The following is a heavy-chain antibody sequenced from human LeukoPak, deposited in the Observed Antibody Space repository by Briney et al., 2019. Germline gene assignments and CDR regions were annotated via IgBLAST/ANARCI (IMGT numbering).Heavy chain of an antibody. J-gene: IGHJ5*02. CDR3: ARSRGESSGFDP. Sequence: GGSLRLSCAASGFTFSSYSMNWVRQAPGRGLEWLSYISTSSSTIYYADSVKGRFTISRDNGRNSLYLQMNNLKDEDTSMYYCARSRGESSGFDPWGQGTLVTVSS. CDR1: GFTFSSYS. D-gene: IGHD1-26*01. CDR2: ISTSSSTI. V-gene: IGHV3-48*02.